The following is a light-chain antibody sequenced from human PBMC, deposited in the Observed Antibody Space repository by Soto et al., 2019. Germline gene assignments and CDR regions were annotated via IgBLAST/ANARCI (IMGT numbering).Light chain of an antibody. CDR1: QSISSY. CDR2: AAS. V-gene: IGKV1-39*01. J-gene: IGKJ2*01. CDR3: QQSYSTFYT. Sequence: DIQMTQSPSSLSASVGDRVTITCRASQSISSYLNWYQQKPGKAPKLLIYAASSLQSGVPSRFSGSGSGTDFTLTISSLQPDDFATYYCQQSYSTFYTFGQGTKLEIK.